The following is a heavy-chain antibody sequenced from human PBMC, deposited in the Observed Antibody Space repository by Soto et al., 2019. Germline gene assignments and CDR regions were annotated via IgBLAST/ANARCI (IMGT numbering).Heavy chain of an antibody. CDR1: GYTFTSYY. D-gene: IGHD6-13*01. Sequence: ASVKVSCKASGYTFTSYYMPWVRQAPGQGLEWMGIINPSGGSTSYAQKFQGRVTMTRDTSTSTVYMELSSLRSEDTAVYYCARVILEGSSSSWYHGSWFDPWGQGTLVTVSA. J-gene: IGHJ5*02. CDR2: INPSGGST. V-gene: IGHV1-46*01. CDR3: ARVILEGSSSSWYHGSWFDP.